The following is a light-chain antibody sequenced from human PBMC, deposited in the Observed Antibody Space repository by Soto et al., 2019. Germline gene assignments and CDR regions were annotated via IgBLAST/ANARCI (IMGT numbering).Light chain of an antibody. J-gene: IGLJ7*01. CDR1: SSNIGSKY. V-gene: IGLV1-47*01. CDR2: RDN. CDR3: AAWDDSLSGVV. Sequence: QSVLTQPPSTSGTPGQRVTISCSGSSSNIGSKYVYWYQQLPGTAPNLLMYRDNQRSSGVPDRFSGSKSGTSASLAISGLRSDDEADYYCAAWDDSLSGVVFGGGTQLTVL.